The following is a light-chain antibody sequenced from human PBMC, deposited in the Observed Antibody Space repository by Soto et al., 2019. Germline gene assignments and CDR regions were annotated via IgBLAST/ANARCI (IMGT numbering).Light chain of an antibody. CDR3: GRGASRLSTYV. J-gene: IGLJ1*01. V-gene: IGLV1-51*01. CDR1: SSNIGNDY. CDR2: DNN. Sequence: QSLLGPPPSVSAAPTMQVTISCSRSSSNIGNDYVSWYQQLPGTAPKLLIYDNNKRAAGIPDRFSGSVSGTSATLGITGLQTGEEADYYCGRGASRLSTYVFGTGTKGT.